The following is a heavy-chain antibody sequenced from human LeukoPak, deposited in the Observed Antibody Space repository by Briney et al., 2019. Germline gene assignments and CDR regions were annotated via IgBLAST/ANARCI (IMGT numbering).Heavy chain of an antibody. Sequence: PGGSLRLSCAPSGFTFSSYAMSWVRQAPGKGLEWVSGISGNGGNTYYADSVKGRFTISRDNSKNTLYLQMNSLRAEDTAVYYCAKDREGYYYGMDVWGQGTTVTVSS. CDR2: ISGNGGNT. J-gene: IGHJ6*02. V-gene: IGHV3-23*01. CDR3: AKDREGYYYGMDV. D-gene: IGHD1-26*01. CDR1: GFTFSSYA.